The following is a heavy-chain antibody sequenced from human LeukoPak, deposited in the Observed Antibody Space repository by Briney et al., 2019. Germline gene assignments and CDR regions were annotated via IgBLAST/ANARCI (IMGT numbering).Heavy chain of an antibody. J-gene: IGHJ4*02. CDR1: GYTFTSYA. CDR3: ARDLGDVDTAMARGSEHGY. D-gene: IGHD5-18*01. V-gene: IGHV7-4-1*02. Sequence: ASVKVSCKASGYTFTSYAMNWVRQAPGQGLEWMGWINTNTGNPTYAQGFTGRFVFSLDTSVSTAYLQISSLKAEDTAVYYCARDLGDVDTAMARGSEHGYWGQGTLVTVSS. CDR2: INTNTGNP.